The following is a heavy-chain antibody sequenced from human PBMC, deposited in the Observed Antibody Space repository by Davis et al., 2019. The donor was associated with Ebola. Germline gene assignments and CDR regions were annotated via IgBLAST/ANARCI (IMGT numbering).Heavy chain of an antibody. J-gene: IGHJ4*02. CDR2: INPNSGGT. D-gene: IGHD2-8*01. CDR3: ARQYAIYYFDY. Sequence: ASVKVSCKASGYTFTGYYMHWVRQAPGQGLEWMGRINPNSGGTNYAQKLQGRVTMTTDTSTSTAYMELRSLRSDDTAVYYCARQYAIYYFDYWGQGTLVTVSS. CDR1: GYTFTGYY. V-gene: IGHV1-2*06.